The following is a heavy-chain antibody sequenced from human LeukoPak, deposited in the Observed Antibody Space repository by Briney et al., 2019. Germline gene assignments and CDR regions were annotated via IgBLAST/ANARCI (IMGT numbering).Heavy chain of an antibody. Sequence: GGSLTLSCAASAFTFSSYWMSWVRQAPGKGLEWVANIKQDGSEKYHLDSVKGRFTIARHNAKNSLYLQMNSLRAEHTAVYYCARVRKCDFWSGYQHFNGMDVWGQGTTVTVSS. V-gene: IGHV3-7*01. D-gene: IGHD3-3*01. CDR3: ARVRKCDFWSGYQHFNGMDV. CDR1: AFTFSSYW. CDR2: IKQDGSEK. J-gene: IGHJ6*02.